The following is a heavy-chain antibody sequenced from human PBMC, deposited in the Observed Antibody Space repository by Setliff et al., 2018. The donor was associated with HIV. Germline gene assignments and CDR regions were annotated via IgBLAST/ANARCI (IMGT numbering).Heavy chain of an antibody. Sequence: GGSLRLSCAASGFTFSGSAMHWVRQASGKGLEWVASVNPDGSEASSVGSMKGRFTVSRDNAKNSLSLQMNSLRVEDTAVYYCADPPSGYWGQGTLVTVSS. V-gene: IGHV3-7*02. CDR2: VNPDGSEA. CDR1: GFTFSGSA. CDR3: ADPPSGY. J-gene: IGHJ4*02. D-gene: IGHD3-10*01.